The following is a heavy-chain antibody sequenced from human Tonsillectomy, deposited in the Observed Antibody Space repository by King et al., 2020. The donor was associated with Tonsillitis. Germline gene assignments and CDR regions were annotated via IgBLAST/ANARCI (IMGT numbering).Heavy chain of an antibody. CDR3: AKDLGHVVVVPYGMDV. CDR1: GFTFSSYG. Sequence: QLVQSGGGVVQPGRSLRLSCAASGFTFSSYGMHWVRQAPGKGLEWVAVISYDGSNKYYADSVKGRFTISRDNSKNTLYLQMNSLRAEDTAVYYCAKDLGHVVVVPYGMDVWGRGTTVTVSS. CDR2: ISYDGSNK. D-gene: IGHD2-2*01. J-gene: IGHJ6*02. V-gene: IGHV3-30*18.